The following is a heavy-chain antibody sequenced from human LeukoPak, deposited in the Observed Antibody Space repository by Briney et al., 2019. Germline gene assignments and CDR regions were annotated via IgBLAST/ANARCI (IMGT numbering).Heavy chain of an antibody. Sequence: GGSLRLSCAASGFTFSSYAMTWVRQAPGKGLEWVSYISSSGSTIYYADSVKGRFTISRDNAKNSLYLQMNSLRAEDTAVYYCAKGGGSYVGYYYYYMDVWGKGTTVTISS. V-gene: IGHV3-48*03. D-gene: IGHD1-26*01. J-gene: IGHJ6*03. CDR1: GFTFSSYA. CDR3: AKGGGSYVGYYYYYMDV. CDR2: ISSSGSTI.